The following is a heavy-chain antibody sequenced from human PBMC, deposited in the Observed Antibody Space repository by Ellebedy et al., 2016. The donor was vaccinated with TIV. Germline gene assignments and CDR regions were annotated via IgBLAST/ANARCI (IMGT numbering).Heavy chain of an antibody. V-gene: IGHV3-9*01. Sequence: GGSLRLXXAASGFTFDDYAMHWVRQAPGKGLEWVSGISWNSGSIGYADSVKGRFTISRDNAENTLFLQMSSLRAEDTAVYYCAKDDGVAVCWFDPWGQGTLVTVSS. D-gene: IGHD3-10*01. CDR3: AKDDGVAVCWFDP. CDR2: ISWNSGSI. CDR1: GFTFDDYA. J-gene: IGHJ5*02.